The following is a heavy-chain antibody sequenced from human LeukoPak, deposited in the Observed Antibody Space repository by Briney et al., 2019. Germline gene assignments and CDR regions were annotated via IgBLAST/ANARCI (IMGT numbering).Heavy chain of an antibody. J-gene: IGHJ4*02. V-gene: IGHV4-39*01. CDR3: ARQSGGATVTTIFDY. Sequence: SETLSLTCTVSGASITSSSHYWGWIRQPPGKGLEWIGSLFYSGSTSYNPSLKSRVTISVDTSKNQFSLKLSSVTAAGTAVYYCARQSGGATVTTIFDYWGQGTLVTVSS. CDR2: LFYSGST. D-gene: IGHD4-17*01. CDR1: GASITSSSHY.